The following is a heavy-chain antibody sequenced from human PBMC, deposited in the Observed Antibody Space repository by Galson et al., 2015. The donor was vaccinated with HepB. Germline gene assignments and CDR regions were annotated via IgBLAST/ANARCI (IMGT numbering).Heavy chain of an antibody. CDR2: IRSKAYGGTT. D-gene: IGHD6-13*01. V-gene: IGHV3-49*03. CDR3: TRDRVAAAGLNYYYYGMDV. CDR1: GFTFGDYA. Sequence: SLRLSCAASGFTFGDYAMSWFRQAPGKGLEWVGFIRSKAYGGTTEYAASVKGRFTISRDDSKSIAYLQMNSLKTEDTAVYYCTRDRVAAAGLNYYYYGMDVWGQGTAVTVSS. J-gene: IGHJ6*02.